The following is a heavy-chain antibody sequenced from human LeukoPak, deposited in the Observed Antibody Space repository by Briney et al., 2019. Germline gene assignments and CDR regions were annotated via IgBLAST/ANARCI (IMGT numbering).Heavy chain of an antibody. V-gene: IGHV3-23*01. Sequence: GGSLRLSCAASGFTFSSYAMSWVRQAPGKGLEWVSAISGSGGSTYYADSVKGRFTISRDNSKNTLYLQMNSLRAEDTAVYYCAKDSYYDSSGIDFDYWGQGTLVTVSS. CDR2: ISGSGGST. CDR1: GFTFSSYA. CDR3: AKDSYYDSSGIDFDY. D-gene: IGHD3-22*01. J-gene: IGHJ4*02.